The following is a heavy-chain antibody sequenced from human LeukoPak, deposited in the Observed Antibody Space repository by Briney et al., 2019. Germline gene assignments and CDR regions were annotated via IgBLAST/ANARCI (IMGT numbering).Heavy chain of an antibody. Sequence: VASVKVSCKAFGYTFISYHMHWVRQAPGQGLEWMGIINPNGGSTSYAEKFQGRVTVTRDTSTSTVYMELSSLRSEDTAVYYCARGNGANEGDYWGQGTLVTVSS. CDR1: GYTFISYH. CDR2: INPNGGST. J-gene: IGHJ4*02. D-gene: IGHD2-8*01. V-gene: IGHV1-46*01. CDR3: ARGNGANEGDY.